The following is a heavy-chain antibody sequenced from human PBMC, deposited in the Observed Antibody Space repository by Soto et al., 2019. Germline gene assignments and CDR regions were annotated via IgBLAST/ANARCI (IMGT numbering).Heavy chain of an antibody. CDR3: ASKMTIIVRRGAQGYELSG. D-gene: IGHD3-22*01. CDR1: GYTFTSYY. Sequence: QVQLVQSGAEVKKPGASVKVSCKASGYTFTSYYMHWVRQAPGQGLEWMGIINPSGGSTSYAQKFQGRAYMTKGTSTSTVYMELSRLRSEDTAVYYCASKMTIIVRRGAQGYELSGWGQVTLVTVSS. CDR2: INPSGGST. V-gene: IGHV1-46*01. J-gene: IGHJ4*02.